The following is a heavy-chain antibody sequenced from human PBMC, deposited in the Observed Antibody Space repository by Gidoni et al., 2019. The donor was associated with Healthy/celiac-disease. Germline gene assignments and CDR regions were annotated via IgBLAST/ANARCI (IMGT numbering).Heavy chain of an antibody. J-gene: IGHJ2*01. CDR3: AKDLGVVMYWYFDL. D-gene: IGHD3-3*01. CDR1: GFTFRSYA. CDR2: MSGSGGST. Sequence: EVQLLASGGGLVQPGGSLRLSCAASGFTFRSYAMSWVRQAPGKGLEWVSAMSGSGGSTYYADSVKGRFTISRDNSKNTLYLQMNSLRAEDTAVYYCAKDLGVVMYWYFDLWGRGTLVTVSS. V-gene: IGHV3-23*01.